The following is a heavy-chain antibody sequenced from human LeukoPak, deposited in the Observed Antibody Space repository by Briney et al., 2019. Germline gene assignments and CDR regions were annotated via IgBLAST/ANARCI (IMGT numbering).Heavy chain of an antibody. D-gene: IGHD2-21*02. J-gene: IGHJ5*02. CDR2: ISSSSSYI. CDR3: ARDSTGDENWFDP. Sequence: PGGSLRLSCAASGFTFNSYSMNWVRQAPGKGLEWVSSISSSSSYIYYADSVKGRFTISRDNAKNSLYLQMNSLRAEDTAVYYCARDSTGDENWFDPWGQGTLVTVSS. V-gene: IGHV3-21*01. CDR1: GFTFNSYS.